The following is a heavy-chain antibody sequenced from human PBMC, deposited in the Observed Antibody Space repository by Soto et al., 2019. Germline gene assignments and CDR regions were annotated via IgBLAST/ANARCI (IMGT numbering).Heavy chain of an antibody. CDR2: INPHGGST. J-gene: IGHJ5*02. CDR3: ARLLGGNFGIIIEGSNWFDP. D-gene: IGHD3-3*01. CDR1: GDTFTSYY. V-gene: IGHV1-46*01. Sequence: ASVKVSCKAPGDTFTSYYLNWVRQAPGQGLEWMGVINPHGGSTKYAQKYQGRITMTRDTSRSTVYMELSSLRSDDTAIYYCARLLGGNFGIIIEGSNWFDPWGQGTLVTVSS.